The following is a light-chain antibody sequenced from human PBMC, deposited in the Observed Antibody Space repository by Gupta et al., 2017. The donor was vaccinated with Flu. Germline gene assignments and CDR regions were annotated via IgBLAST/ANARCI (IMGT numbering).Light chain of an antibody. CDR2: DTS. CDR3: VQRATWPWT. Sequence: GERATLSCRASQSISSQLAWYQQKPGQAPRLLIYDTSNRASGVPARFSGSGSGTDFTLTISSLEPEDFAVYYCVQRATWPWTFGQGTKVEIK. V-gene: IGKV3-11*01. CDR1: QSISSQ. J-gene: IGKJ1*01.